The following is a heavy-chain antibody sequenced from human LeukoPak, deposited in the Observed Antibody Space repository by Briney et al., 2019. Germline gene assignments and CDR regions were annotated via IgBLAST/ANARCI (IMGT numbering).Heavy chain of an antibody. D-gene: IGHD6-19*01. J-gene: IGHJ4*02. Sequence: PGGSLRLSCAASGFTLSSYWMHWVRQAPGKGLVWVSRINSDGSSTSYADSVKGRSTISRDNAKNTLYLQMNSLRAEDTAVYYCARDGPKGVAGYWGQGTLVTVSS. CDR1: GFTLSSYW. CDR3: ARDGPKGVAGY. CDR2: INSDGSST. V-gene: IGHV3-74*01.